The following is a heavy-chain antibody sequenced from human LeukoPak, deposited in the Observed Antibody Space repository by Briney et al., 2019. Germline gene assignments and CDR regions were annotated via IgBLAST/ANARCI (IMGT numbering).Heavy chain of an antibody. D-gene: IGHD2-8*01. Sequence: SVKVSCTASGGTFSSYAISWVRQAPGQGLEWMGGIIPIFGTANYAQKFQGRVTITADKSTSTAYMELSSLRSEDTAVYYCARNSRYCTNGVCYFGYLGWGQGTLVTVSS. CDR3: ARNSRYCTNGVCYFGYLG. CDR2: IIPIFGTA. J-gene: IGHJ4*02. V-gene: IGHV1-69*06. CDR1: GGTFSSYA.